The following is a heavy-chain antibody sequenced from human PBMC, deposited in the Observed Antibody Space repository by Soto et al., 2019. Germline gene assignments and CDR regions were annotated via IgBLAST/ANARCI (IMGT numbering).Heavy chain of an antibody. D-gene: IGHD2-2*01. Sequence: SETLSRTCSVSGASISSSGDYSFSWIRQPPGKGLEWIGSIYYSVSTYYNPSLKSRVTISVDTSKNQFSLKLSSVTAADTAVYYCARLFCSSTTCYWGANWFDPWGQGTLVTVSS. CDR1: GASISSSGDYS. V-gene: IGHV4-30-4*01. CDR3: ARLFCSSTTCYWGANWFDP. J-gene: IGHJ5*02. CDR2: IYYSVST.